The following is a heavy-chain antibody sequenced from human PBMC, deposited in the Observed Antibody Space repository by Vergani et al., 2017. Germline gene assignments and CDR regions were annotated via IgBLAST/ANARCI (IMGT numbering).Heavy chain of an antibody. Sequence: EVQLLESGGGLAQPGGSLRLSCAASGFTFSSYAMSWVRQVPGKGLEWFSGISGSGGNTSYANSVKGRFTISRDNSKTTLYLQMNSLRADDTAVYYCAKGVYCSSTSCYEGSGYYYGMGVWGQGTTVTFSS. CDR3: AKGVYCSSTSCYEGSGYYYGMGV. D-gene: IGHD2-2*01. CDR1: GFTFSSYA. V-gene: IGHV3-23*01. CDR2: ISGSGGNT. J-gene: IGHJ6*02.